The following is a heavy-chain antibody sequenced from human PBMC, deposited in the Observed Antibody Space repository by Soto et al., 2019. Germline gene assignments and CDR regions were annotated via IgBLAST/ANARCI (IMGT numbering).Heavy chain of an antibody. CDR1: GGSISSYY. CDR2: IYYSGST. D-gene: IGHD2-21*02. J-gene: IGHJ3*02. V-gene: IGHV4-59*01. Sequence: QVQLQESGPGLVKPSETLSLTCTVSGGSISSYYWSWIRQPPGTGLEWIGYIYYSGSTNYNPSLKSRVTISVDTSKNQFSLKLSSVTAADTAVYYCARVAYCGGDCPTEAFDIWGQGTMVTVSS. CDR3: ARVAYCGGDCPTEAFDI.